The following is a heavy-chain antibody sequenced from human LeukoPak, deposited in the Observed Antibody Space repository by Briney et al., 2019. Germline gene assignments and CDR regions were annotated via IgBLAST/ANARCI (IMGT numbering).Heavy chain of an antibody. Sequence: ASVKVSCKASGYTFTSYDINWVRQATGQGLEWMGWMNPNSGNTGYAQKFQGRVTITRNTSISTAYMELSSLRSEDTAVYYCARGGGCSSTSCRSVAYYMDVWGKGTTVTVSS. CDR2: MNPNSGNT. J-gene: IGHJ6*03. D-gene: IGHD2-2*01. CDR3: ARGGGCSSTSCRSVAYYMDV. V-gene: IGHV1-8*03. CDR1: GYTFTSYD.